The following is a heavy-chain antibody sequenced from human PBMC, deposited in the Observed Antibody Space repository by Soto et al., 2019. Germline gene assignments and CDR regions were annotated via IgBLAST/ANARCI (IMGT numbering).Heavy chain of an antibody. Sequence: SETLSLTCAVYGGSFSGYYWSWIRQPPGKGLEWIGEINHSGSTNYNPSLKSRVTTSVDTSKNQFSLKLSSVTAADTAVYYCASSNIAAAGFYYYGMDVWGRGTTVTVSS. CDR2: INHSGST. CDR3: ASSNIAAAGFYYYGMDV. V-gene: IGHV4-34*01. J-gene: IGHJ6*02. D-gene: IGHD6-13*01. CDR1: GGSFSGYY.